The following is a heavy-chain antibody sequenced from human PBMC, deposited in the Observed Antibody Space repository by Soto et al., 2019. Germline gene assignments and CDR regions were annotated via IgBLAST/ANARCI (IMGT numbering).Heavy chain of an antibody. CDR3: ARVSPYCSGGSCYALDY. Sequence: EVQLVESGGGLVQPGGSLRLSCAASGFTVSSNYMSWVRQAPGKGLEWVSVIYSGGSTYYADSVKGRFTISRDNSKNTLYLQMNSRRAEDTAVYYCARVSPYCSGGSCYALDYWGQGTLVTVSS. J-gene: IGHJ4*02. CDR2: IYSGGST. V-gene: IGHV3-66*01. D-gene: IGHD2-15*01. CDR1: GFTVSSNY.